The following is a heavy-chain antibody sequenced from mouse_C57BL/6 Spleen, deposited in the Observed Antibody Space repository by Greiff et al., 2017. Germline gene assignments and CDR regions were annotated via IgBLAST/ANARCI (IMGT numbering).Heavy chain of an antibody. V-gene: IGHV1-64*01. J-gene: IGHJ4*01. Sequence: QVQLQQPGAELVKPGASVKLSCKASGYTFTSYWMHWVKQRPGQGLEWIGMIHPNSGSTNYNEKFNSKATLTVDKSSSTAYLQLSSLTSEDSAVYYCARSPLDDYYAMDYWGQGTSVTVSS. CDR1: GYTFTSYW. CDR2: IHPNSGST. CDR3: ARSPLDDYYAMDY.